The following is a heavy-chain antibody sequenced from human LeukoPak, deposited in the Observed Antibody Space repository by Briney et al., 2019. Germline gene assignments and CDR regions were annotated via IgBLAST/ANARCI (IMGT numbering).Heavy chain of an antibody. CDR2: ISWISGSI. J-gene: IGHJ6*02. D-gene: IGHD6-13*01. V-gene: IGHV3-9*01. CDR3: AKGVSHSSSWYYYYGMDV. Sequence: GRSLRLSCAASGFTFDGYAMHWVRQAPGKGLEWVSGISWISGSIGYADSVKGRFTISRDNAKNSLYLQMNSLRAEDTALYYCAKGVSHSSSWYYYYGMDVWGQGTTVTVSS. CDR1: GFTFDGYA.